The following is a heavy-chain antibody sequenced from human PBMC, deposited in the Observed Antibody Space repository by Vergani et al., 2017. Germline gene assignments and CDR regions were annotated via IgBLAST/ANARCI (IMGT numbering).Heavy chain of an antibody. CDR1: GGSFSGYY. CDR3: ARGRPIVSWFDP. CDR2: INHSGST. J-gene: IGHJ5*02. Sequence: QVQLQQWGAGLLKPSETLSLTCAVYGGSFSGYYWSWIRQPPGKGLEWIGEINHSGSTNYNPSLKSRVTISVDTSKNQFSLKLSSVTAADTAVYYCARGRPIVSWFDPWGQGTLVTVSS. D-gene: IGHD2-15*01. V-gene: IGHV4-34*01.